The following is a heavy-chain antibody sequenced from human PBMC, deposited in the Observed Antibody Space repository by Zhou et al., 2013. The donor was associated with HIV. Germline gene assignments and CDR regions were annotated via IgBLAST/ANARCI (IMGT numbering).Heavy chain of an antibody. Sequence: QVQLVQSGAEVKKPGSSVKVSCKASGGTFSSYAISWVRQAPGQGLEWMGGIIPIFGTANYAQKFQGRVTITTDESTSTAYMELSSLRSEDTAVYYCARVNKYYYDSSGYYTGPHWFDPWGQGTLVTVSS. D-gene: IGHD3-22*01. CDR1: GGTFSSYA. J-gene: IGHJ5*02. CDR3: ARVNKYYYDSSGYYTGPHWFDP. CDR2: IIPIFGTA. V-gene: IGHV1-69*05.